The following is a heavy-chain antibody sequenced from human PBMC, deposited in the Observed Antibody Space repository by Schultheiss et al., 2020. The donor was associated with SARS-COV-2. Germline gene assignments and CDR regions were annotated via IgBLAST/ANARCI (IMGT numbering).Heavy chain of an antibody. CDR1: GGSISSGDYY. Sequence: SETLSLTCTVSGGSISSGDYYWSWIRQPPGKGLEWIGYIYYSGSTNYNPSLKSRVTISVDTSKNQFSLKLSSVTAADTAVYYCARFVGYCSGGSCYSQYYYYGMDVWGRGTLVTVSS. CDR3: ARFVGYCSGGSCYSQYYYYGMDV. J-gene: IGHJ6*02. CDR2: IYYSGST. V-gene: IGHV4-30-4*01. D-gene: IGHD2-15*01.